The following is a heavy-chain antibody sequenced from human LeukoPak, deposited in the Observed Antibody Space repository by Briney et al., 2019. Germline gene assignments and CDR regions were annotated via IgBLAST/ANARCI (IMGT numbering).Heavy chain of an antibody. D-gene: IGHD3-10*01. J-gene: IGHJ6*02. CDR3: ARDLIVVRGVISLSYYYGMDV. CDR1: GFTFSSCA. V-gene: IGHV3-30-3*01. Sequence: PGRSLRLSCAASGFTFSSCAMHWVRQAPGKGLEWVAVISYDGSNKYYADSVKGRFTISRDNAKNSLYLQMNNLRDEDTAVYYCARDLIVVRGVISLSYYYGMDVWGQGTTVTVSS. CDR2: ISYDGSNK.